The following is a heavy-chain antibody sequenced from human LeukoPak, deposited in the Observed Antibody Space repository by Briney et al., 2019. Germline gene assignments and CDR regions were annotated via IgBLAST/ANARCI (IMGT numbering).Heavy chain of an antibody. CDR2: ITSSSSTI. J-gene: IGHJ4*02. CDR3: VRNEWGDY. D-gene: IGHD1-26*01. V-gene: IGHV3-48*02. Sequence: TGGPLRLSCAASGFSFSTYTMNWAREAPGKGLEWLSYITSSSSTIYYADSVEGRFTVSRDNAKNSLYLQMNSLRDEDTAVYYCVRNEWGDYWGQGTAVTVSS. CDR1: GFSFSTYT.